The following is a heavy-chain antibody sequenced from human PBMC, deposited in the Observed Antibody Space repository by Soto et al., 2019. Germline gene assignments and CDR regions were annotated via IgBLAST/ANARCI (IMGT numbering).Heavy chain of an antibody. CDR1: GVTVSSNY. Sequence: EVPLVESGGGLVQPGGSLRLSCAASGVTVSSNYMSWVRQAPGKGLEWVSVIYSGGSTYYADAVKGRFTISRDNSKNTLYQQMNSLRDEYRAVNYCARHGYNYGGGYFDYWGQVTLVTVS. J-gene: IGHJ4*02. V-gene: IGHV3-66*04. CDR2: IYSGGST. CDR3: ARHGYNYGGGYFDY. D-gene: IGHD5-18*01.